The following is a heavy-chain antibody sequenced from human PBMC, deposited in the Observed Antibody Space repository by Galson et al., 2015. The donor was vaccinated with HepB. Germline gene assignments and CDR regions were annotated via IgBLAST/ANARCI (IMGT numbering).Heavy chain of an antibody. D-gene: IGHD6-6*01. V-gene: IGHV1-18*01. CDR3: ARAGKYSSSSGGDY. CDR2: ISAYNGIT. J-gene: IGHJ4*02. Sequence: SVKVSCKASGYTFSNHGISWVRQAPGQGLEWMGWISAYNGITNSAQKLQGRVTMTTDISTSTAHMEVRSLRSDDTAVYYCARAGKYSSSSGGDYWGQGTLVTVSS. CDR1: GYTFSNHG.